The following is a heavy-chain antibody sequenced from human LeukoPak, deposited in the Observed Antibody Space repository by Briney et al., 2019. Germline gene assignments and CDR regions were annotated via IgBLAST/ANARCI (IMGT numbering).Heavy chain of an antibody. CDR3: ASLSGYSYGYRFGWFDP. Sequence: GASVKVSCKASGYTFTSYGISWVRQAPGQGLEWMGWISAYNGNTNYAQKLQGGVTMTTDTSTSTAYMELRSLRSDDTAVYYCASLSGYSYGYRFGWFDPWGQGTLVTVSS. D-gene: IGHD5-18*01. J-gene: IGHJ5*02. V-gene: IGHV1-18*01. CDR2: ISAYNGNT. CDR1: GYTFTSYG.